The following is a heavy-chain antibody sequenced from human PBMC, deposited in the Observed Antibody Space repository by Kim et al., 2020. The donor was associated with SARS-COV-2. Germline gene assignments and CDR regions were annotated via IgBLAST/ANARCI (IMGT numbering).Heavy chain of an antibody. V-gene: IGHV4-38-2*02. Sequence: SETLSLTCTVSAYSISSGYYWGWIRQPPGKGLEWIGSIYHSGSAYYNPSRKSRVTISVDTPKNQISLRLSSVTPTTTGMDYCARDLGSGSYYGLNYLGQG. CDR3: ARDLGSGSYYGLNY. J-gene: IGHJ4*02. D-gene: IGHD1-26*01. CDR2: IYHSGSA. CDR1: AYSISSGYY.